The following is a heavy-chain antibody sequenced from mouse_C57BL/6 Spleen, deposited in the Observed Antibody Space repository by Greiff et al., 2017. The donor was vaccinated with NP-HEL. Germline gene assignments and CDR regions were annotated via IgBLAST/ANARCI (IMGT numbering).Heavy chain of an antibody. CDR3: ARWDSWFAY. J-gene: IGHJ3*01. D-gene: IGHD4-1*01. V-gene: IGHV1-26*01. Sequence: EVQLQQSGPELVKPGASVKISCKASGYTFTDYYMNWVKQSHGKSLEWIGDINPNNGGTSYNQKFKGKATLTVDKSSSTAYIELRSLTSEDSAVYYCARWDSWFAYWGQGILVTVSA. CDR1: GYTFTDYY. CDR2: INPNNGGT.